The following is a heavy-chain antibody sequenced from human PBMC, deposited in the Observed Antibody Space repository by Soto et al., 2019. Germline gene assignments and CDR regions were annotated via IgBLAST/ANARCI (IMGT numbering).Heavy chain of an antibody. J-gene: IGHJ6*02. CDR1: GYTFTGHY. CDR3: ARDLFALGSGSPCPLYVMDL. V-gene: IGHV1-2*02. Sequence: QVQLVQSGAEVKPPGASVKVSCKASGYTFTGHYMHWVRQVSGKRLEYLGWLKTDHGGTYYAPKFQGRATFTRDTSTSTAYLELSGLHSDDAAVYFCARDLFALGSGSPCPLYVMDLWGQGTTVAVSS. D-gene: IGHD3-10*01. CDR2: LKTDHGGT.